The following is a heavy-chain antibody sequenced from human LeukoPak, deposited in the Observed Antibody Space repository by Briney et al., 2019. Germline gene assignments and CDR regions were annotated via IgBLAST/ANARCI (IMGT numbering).Heavy chain of an antibody. V-gene: IGHV3-23*01. Sequence: GGSLRLSCAASEFTFSNYAMSWVRQAPGKGLEWVSAISGSGGSTYYADSVKGRFTISRDNSKNTLYLQMNSLRAEDTAVYYCAKDPYSSGWSLDYWGQGTLVTVSS. J-gene: IGHJ4*02. CDR3: AKDPYSSGWSLDY. CDR1: EFTFSNYA. D-gene: IGHD6-19*01. CDR2: ISGSGGST.